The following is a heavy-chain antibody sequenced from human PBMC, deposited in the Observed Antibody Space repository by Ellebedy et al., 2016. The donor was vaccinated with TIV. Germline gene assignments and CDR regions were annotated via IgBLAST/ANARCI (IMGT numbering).Heavy chain of an antibody. CDR2: ISTYSGNT. CDR1: GYTFTSYG. CDR3: ARGSHGSSADY. Sequence: AASVKVSCKASGYTFTSYGINWVRQAPGQGLEWMGWISTYSGNTIYAQKFQGRVTMTTDTPTNTAQMELRSLRSDDTAVYYCARGSHGSSADYWGQGTQVTVSS. J-gene: IGHJ4*02. V-gene: IGHV1-18*01. D-gene: IGHD6-25*01.